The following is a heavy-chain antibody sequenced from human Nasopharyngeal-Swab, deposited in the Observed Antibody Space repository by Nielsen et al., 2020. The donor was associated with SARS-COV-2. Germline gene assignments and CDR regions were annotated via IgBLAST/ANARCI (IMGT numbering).Heavy chain of an antibody. Sequence: WIRQPPGKGLEWIGSIYYSGSTYYNPSLKSRVTISVDTSKNQFSLKLSSVTAADTAVYYCARPYQYCSGGSCHSGGAFDIWGQGTTVTVSS. J-gene: IGHJ3*02. V-gene: IGHV4-39*01. CDR2: IYYSGST. D-gene: IGHD2-15*01. CDR3: ARPYQYCSGGSCHSGGAFDI.